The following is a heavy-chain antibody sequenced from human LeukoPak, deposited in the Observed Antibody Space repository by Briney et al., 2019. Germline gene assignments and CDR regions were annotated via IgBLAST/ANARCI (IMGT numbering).Heavy chain of an antibody. CDR3: ARDGSDPYYYDSSGLDY. J-gene: IGHJ4*02. D-gene: IGHD3-22*01. CDR2: ISGSGGST. CDR1: GFTFSSYA. V-gene: IGHV3-23*01. Sequence: PGGSLRLSCAASGFTFSSYAMSWVRQAPGKGLEWVSAISGSGGSTYYADSVKGRFTISRDNAKNSLYLQMNSLRAEDTAVYYCARDGSDPYYYDSSGLDYWGQGTLVTVSS.